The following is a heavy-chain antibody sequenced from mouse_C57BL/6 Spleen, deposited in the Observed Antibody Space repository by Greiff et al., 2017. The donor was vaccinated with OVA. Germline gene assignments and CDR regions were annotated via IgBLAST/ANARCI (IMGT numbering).Heavy chain of an antibody. J-gene: IGHJ2*01. D-gene: IGHD3-2*02. CDR1: GYAFSSYW. CDR3: ARSTAQASFDY. CDR2: IYPGDGDT. V-gene: IGHV1-80*01. Sequence: VKLVESGAELVKPGASVKISCKASGYAFSSYWMNWVKQRPGKGLEWIGQIYPGDGDTNYNGKFKGKATLTADKSSSTAYMQLSSLTSEDSAVYFCARSTAQASFDYWGQGTTLTVSS.